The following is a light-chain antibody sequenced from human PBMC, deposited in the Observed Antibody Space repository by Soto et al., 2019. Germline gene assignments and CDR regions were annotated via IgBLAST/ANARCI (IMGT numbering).Light chain of an antibody. Sequence: LTQPPSASGSPGQSVTISGTLTSSDVGGYDYVSWYQQRPGKAPKLLIHEVTKRPSGVPDRFSGSKSGNTASLTVSGLQAEDEADYYCSSYAGRTLYVFGTGTKVTVL. CDR3: SSYAGRTLYV. CDR1: SSDVGGYDY. J-gene: IGLJ1*01. CDR2: EVT. V-gene: IGLV2-8*01.